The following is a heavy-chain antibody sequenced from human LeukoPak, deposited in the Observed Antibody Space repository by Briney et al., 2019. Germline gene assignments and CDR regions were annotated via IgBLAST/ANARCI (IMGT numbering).Heavy chain of an antibody. CDR1: GFTFSNYA. CDR3: AKDISGYDSFXY. D-gene: IGHD5-12*01. J-gene: IGHJ4*02. V-gene: IGHV3-23*01. CDR2: ISTTDATT. Sequence: GGSLRLSCAASGFTFSNYAMNWVRQAPGKGLEWVSGISTTDATTSYADSVKGRFTISRDNSKNTLYLQMNSLRAEDTAKYYCAKDISGYDSFXYWGQGTQVTVSS.